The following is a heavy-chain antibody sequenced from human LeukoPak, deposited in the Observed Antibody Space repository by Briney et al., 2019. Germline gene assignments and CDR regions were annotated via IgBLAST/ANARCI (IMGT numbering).Heavy chain of an antibody. CDR1: GASISSYY. D-gene: IGHD4-17*01. V-gene: IGHV4-59*01. J-gene: IGHJ6*02. CDR3: AREAWVSGDSKYRYYGIDV. Sequence: SETLSLTCTVSGASISSYYWSWIRQPPGKGLEWIGYIDYSGSTNYTPSLKSRVTISMDTSKNQFSLKLSSVTAADTALYYCAREAWVSGDSKYRYYGIDVWGQGTTVTVSS. CDR2: IDYSGST.